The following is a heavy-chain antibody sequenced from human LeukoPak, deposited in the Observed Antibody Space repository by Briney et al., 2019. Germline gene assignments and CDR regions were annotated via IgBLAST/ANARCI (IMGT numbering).Heavy chain of an antibody. CDR3: ARGPQAAAYFDY. D-gene: IGHD6-13*01. J-gene: IGHJ4*02. CDR1: GGTFSSYA. CDR2: IIPIFGTA. V-gene: IGHV1-69*13. Sequence: GASVKVSCKASGGTFSSYAISWVRQAPGQGLEWMGGIIPIFGTANYAQKFQGRVTITADESTSTAYMELSSLRSEDTAVYYCARGPQAAAYFDYWGQGTLVTVSS.